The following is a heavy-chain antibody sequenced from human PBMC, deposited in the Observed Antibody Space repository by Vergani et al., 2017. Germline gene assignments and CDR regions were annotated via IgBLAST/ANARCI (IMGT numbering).Heavy chain of an antibody. Sequence: QVQLVESGGGVVQPGRSLRLSCAASGFTFSSYRMHWVRQAPGKGLEWVAVIWYDGSNKYYADSVKGRFTISRDNSKNTLYLQMNSLRAEDTAVYYCAREGITIFGVVKYYMDVWGKGTTVTVSS. D-gene: IGHD3-3*01. CDR2: IWYDGSNK. CDR1: GFTFSSYR. V-gene: IGHV3-33*01. J-gene: IGHJ6*03. CDR3: AREGITIFGVVKYYMDV.